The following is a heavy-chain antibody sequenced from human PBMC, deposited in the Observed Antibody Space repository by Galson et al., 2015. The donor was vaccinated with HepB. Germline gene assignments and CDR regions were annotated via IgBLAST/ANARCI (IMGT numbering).Heavy chain of an antibody. V-gene: IGHV3-21*01. CDR2: ISSSSSYI. CDR1: GFTFSSYS. D-gene: IGHD6-13*01. Sequence: SLRLSCAASGFTFSSYSMNWVRQAPGKGLEWVSSISSSSSYIYYAYSVKGRFTISRDNAKNSLYLQMNSLRAEDTAVYYCARALYSSTRRDYGMDVWGQGTTVTVSS. J-gene: IGHJ6*02. CDR3: ARALYSSTRRDYGMDV.